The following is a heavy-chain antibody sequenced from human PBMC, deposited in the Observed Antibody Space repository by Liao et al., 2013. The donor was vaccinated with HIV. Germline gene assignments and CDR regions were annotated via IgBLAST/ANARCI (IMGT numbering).Heavy chain of an antibody. V-gene: IGHV4-4*07. D-gene: IGHD3-22*01. CDR2: INDSGNT. Sequence: QVQLQESGPGLIKPSETLSLTCSVSGGSIINYYWSWVRQPAGKGPEWIGRINDSGNTNYNPSFRGRLIMSIDTSRNQFSLRLNSVTAADTAVYYCARGSSGYYYGWGQGILVTVSS. J-gene: IGHJ4*02. CDR3: ARGSSGYYYG. CDR1: GGSIINYY.